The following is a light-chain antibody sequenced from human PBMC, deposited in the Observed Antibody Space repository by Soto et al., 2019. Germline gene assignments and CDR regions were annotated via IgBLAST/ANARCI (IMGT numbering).Light chain of an antibody. CDR2: WAS. J-gene: IGKJ5*01. CDR3: QQYYSTPNT. Sequence: DIVMTQSPDSLAVSLGERATINCKSSQSVLYSSNNKNYLAWYQQKPEQPPKLLIYWASTRESGVPDRFSGSGSGKDFTLTIRSLQAEDVAVYYCQQYYSTPNTFGQGTRLEIK. CDR1: QSVLYSSNNKNY. V-gene: IGKV4-1*01.